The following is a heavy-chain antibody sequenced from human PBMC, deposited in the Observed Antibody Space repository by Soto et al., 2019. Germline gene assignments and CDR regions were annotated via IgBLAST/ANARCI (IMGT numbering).Heavy chain of an antibody. V-gene: IGHV3-30*04. D-gene: IGHD7-27*01. Sequence: QVQLVESGGGVVQPGRSLRLSCAASGFSFSSYTMHWVRQAPGKGLEWVAAVSFDGKNKYYADSVRDRFTISRDNSKNTLYVEMNRLRAEDTAVYYCERDRRFGNAYTLGFDYWGQGTLVTVSS. J-gene: IGHJ4*02. CDR1: GFSFSSYT. CDR2: VSFDGKNK. CDR3: ERDRRFGNAYTLGFDY.